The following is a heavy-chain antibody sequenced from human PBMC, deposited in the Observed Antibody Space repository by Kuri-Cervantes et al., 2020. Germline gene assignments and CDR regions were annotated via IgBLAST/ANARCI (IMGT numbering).Heavy chain of an antibody. CDR3: AKGGLRYFDWLSAD. V-gene: IGHV3-30*18. D-gene: IGHD3-9*01. Sequence: GESLKISCAASGFTFSSYGMHWVRQAPGKGLEWVAVISYDGSTKYYADSVKGRFTISRDNSKNTLYLQMNSLRAEDTAVYYCAKGGLRYFDWLSADWGQGTLVTVSS. CDR2: ISYDGSTK. CDR1: GFTFSSYG. J-gene: IGHJ4*02.